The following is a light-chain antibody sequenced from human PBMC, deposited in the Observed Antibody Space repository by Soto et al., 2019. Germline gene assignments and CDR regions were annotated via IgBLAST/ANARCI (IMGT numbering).Light chain of an antibody. V-gene: IGLV2-14*01. Sequence: QSVLTQPASVSGSPGQSITISCTGISSDIGGYNYVSWYQQHPGKAPKLMIYDVSNRRSGVSNRFSGSKSGTTASLTISGLQAEDEADYYCYSYTSSSTVLFGGGTKLTVL. CDR1: SSDIGGYNY. CDR3: YSYTSSSTVL. CDR2: DVS. J-gene: IGLJ2*01.